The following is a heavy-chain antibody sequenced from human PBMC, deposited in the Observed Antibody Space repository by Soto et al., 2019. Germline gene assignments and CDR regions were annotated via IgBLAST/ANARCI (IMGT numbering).Heavy chain of an antibody. V-gene: IGHV1-69*13. D-gene: IGHD2-2*01. CDR3: AVLVPAANYYYDGMDV. CDR1: GGTFSSYA. CDR2: IIPIFGTA. Sequence: GASVKVSCKASGGTFSSYAISWVRQAPGQGLEWMGGIIPIFGTANYAQKFQGRVTITADESTSTAYMELSSLRSEDTAVYYCAVLVPAANYYYDGMDVWGQGTTVTVSS. J-gene: IGHJ6*02.